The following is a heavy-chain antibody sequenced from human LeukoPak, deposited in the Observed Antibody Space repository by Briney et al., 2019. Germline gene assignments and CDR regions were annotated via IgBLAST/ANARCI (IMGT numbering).Heavy chain of an antibody. CDR2: IGRSGSPI. Sequence: GVSLRLSCAASGFTFSDYYMSWIRQAPGKGLEWVSYIGRSGSPISYADSVRGRFTISRDDAKNSLYLQMNSLRAEDTALYYCARDGQLSGGDFDYWGQGTPVTVSS. D-gene: IGHD2-21*01. V-gene: IGHV3-11*04. J-gene: IGHJ4*02. CDR3: ARDGQLSGGDFDY. CDR1: GFTFSDYY.